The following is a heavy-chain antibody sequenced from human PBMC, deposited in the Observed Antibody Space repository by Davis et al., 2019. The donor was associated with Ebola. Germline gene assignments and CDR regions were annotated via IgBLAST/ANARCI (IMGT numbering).Heavy chain of an antibody. J-gene: IGHJ6*02. CDR1: GFTFSSYA. D-gene: IGHD4-17*01. CDR3: TSTDGDYAYYYYYGMDV. CDR2: ISYDGSNK. V-gene: IGHV3-30-3*01. Sequence: GESLKISCAASGFTFSSYAMHWVRQAPGKGLEWVAVISYDGSNKYYADSVKGRFTISRDNSKNTLYLQMNSLRAEDTAVYYCTSTDGDYAYYYYYGMDVWGQGTTVTVSS.